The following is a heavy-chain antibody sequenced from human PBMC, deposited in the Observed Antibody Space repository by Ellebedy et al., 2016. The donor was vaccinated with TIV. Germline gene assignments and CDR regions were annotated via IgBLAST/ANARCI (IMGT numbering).Heavy chain of an antibody. CDR3: ARLPAFGYSSDWYSGVFDY. D-gene: IGHD6-19*01. V-gene: IGHV5-51*01. CDR1: GYSFTSYC. Sequence: PGGSLRLSCTGSGYSFTSYCIGWVRQMPGKGLDWMGILYPGNSDTRYSPSFQGQVTISAEKSISTAYLQWSSLKASDTAMYYCARLPAFGYSSDWYSGVFDYWGQGTLVTVSS. CDR2: LYPGNSDT. J-gene: IGHJ4*02.